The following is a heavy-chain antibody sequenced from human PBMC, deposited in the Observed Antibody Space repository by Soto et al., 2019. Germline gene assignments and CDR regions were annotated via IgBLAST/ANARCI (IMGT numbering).Heavy chain of an antibody. Sequence: QVQLEESGGGVVQPGRSLRLSCEASGFTFNTYSMHWVRQPPGKGLEWLAAIWYDGTQKYYADSVKGRFIISRDNSKKTLYLEMNSVRAEDTAVYYCARAGGPTVTGLWHFDSWGQGTLVTVSS. J-gene: IGHJ4*02. CDR3: ARAGGPTVTGLWHFDS. CDR1: GFTFNTYS. CDR2: IWYDGTQK. D-gene: IGHD4-17*01. V-gene: IGHV3-33*01.